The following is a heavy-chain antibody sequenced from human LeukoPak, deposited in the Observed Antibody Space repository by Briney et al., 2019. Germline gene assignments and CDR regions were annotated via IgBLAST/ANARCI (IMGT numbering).Heavy chain of an antibody. V-gene: IGHV4-4*07. CDR1: GGSISSYY. CDR3: ARDRLVATISANYYYYYGMDI. J-gene: IGHJ6*02. D-gene: IGHD5-12*01. CDR2: IYTGGST. Sequence: PSETLSLTCTVSGGSISSYYWSWIRQPAGKGLEWIVRIYTGGSTNYNPSLKSRVTMSVDTSKNQFSLKLSSVTAADTAVYYCARDRLVATISANYYYYYGMDIWGQGTTVTVSS.